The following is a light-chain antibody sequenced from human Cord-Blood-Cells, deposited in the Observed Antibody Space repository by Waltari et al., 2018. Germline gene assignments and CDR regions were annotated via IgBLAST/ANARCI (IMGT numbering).Light chain of an antibody. V-gene: IGKV4-1*01. CDR3: QQYYSTPSWT. Sequence: DIVMTQSPDSLAVSLGERATINFKSRQSVLYSSNNKNYLAWYQQKPGQPPKLLIYWASTRESGVPDRFSGSGSGTDFTLTISSLQAEDVAVYYCQQYYSTPSWTFGQGTKVEIK. CDR2: WAS. J-gene: IGKJ1*01. CDR1: QSVLYSSNNKNY.